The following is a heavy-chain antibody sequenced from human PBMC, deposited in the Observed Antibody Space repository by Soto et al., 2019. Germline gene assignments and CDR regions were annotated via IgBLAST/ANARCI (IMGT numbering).Heavy chain of an antibody. D-gene: IGHD5-12*01. CDR1: GGSISSGGYY. CDR2: IYYSGST. V-gene: IGHV4-31*03. J-gene: IGHJ4*02. CDR3: ARDSRPVGVATTTSHPGFDY. Sequence: QVQLQESGPGLVKPSQTLSLTCTVSGGSISSGGYYWSWIRQQPGKGLEWIGYIYYSGSTYYNPSLKRRVTISVDTSKNQFSLKLSSVTAADTAVYYCARDSRPVGVATTTSHPGFDYWGQGTLVTVSS.